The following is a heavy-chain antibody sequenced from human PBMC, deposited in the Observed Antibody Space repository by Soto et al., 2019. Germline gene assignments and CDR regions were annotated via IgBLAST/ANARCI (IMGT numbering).Heavy chain of an antibody. Sequence: EVQLLESGGGLVQPGGSLRLSCAASGFTFSSYAMIWVRQAPGKGLEWVSVISGSGSSTYYVDYVQGRFSISRDTAKNTLYLQMNSLRVADTPLYYCANDRPGVLLPTSFDPWGQGTLVTVSS. CDR1: GFTFSSYA. CDR3: ANDRPGVLLPTSFDP. D-gene: IGHD1-26*01. CDR2: ISGSGSST. V-gene: IGHV3-23*01. J-gene: IGHJ5*02.